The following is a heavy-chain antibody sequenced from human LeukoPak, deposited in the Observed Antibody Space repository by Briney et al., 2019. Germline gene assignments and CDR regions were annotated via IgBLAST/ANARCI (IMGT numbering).Heavy chain of an antibody. J-gene: IGHJ4*02. V-gene: IGHV1-2*02. CDR3: ARVEMVIISSGPKDDY. CDR1: GYTFTGYY. CDR2: INPNSGGT. Sequence: GASVKVSCKASGYTFTGYYIHWVRQAPGQGLEWMGWINPNSGGTKYAQKFQGRVTMTRGTSISTAYMELSGLRSDDTAVYYCARVEMVIISSGPKDDYWGQGTLVTVSS. D-gene: IGHD5-24*01.